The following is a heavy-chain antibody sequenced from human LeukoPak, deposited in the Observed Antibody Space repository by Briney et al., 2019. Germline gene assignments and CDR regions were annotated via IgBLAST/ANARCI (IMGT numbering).Heavy chain of an antibody. J-gene: IGHJ4*02. CDR1: GFTFGAYW. CDR2: IKQDGTEK. V-gene: IGHV3-7*03. D-gene: IGHD5-18*01. Sequence: GGSLKLSYAASGFTFGAYWMNWVRQAPGKGLEWVANIKQDGTEKYYVDSVKGRFTISRDNAKKSLYLQMNSLRAEDTAVYYCARGVNTLFDYWGQGTLVTVSS. CDR3: ARGVNTLFDY.